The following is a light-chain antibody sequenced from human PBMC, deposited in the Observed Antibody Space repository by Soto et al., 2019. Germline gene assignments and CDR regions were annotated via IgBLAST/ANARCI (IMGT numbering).Light chain of an antibody. Sequence: DIQMTQSPSSLSASVGDRVTITCRASQNIITYVNWYQHKTGQAPKFLISAASSLQSGVPSRFSASGSGTQFTLTISGQQPEDFATYYRQQSYSSPLYTFGQGTKLEIK. V-gene: IGKV1-39*01. CDR3: QQSYSSPLYT. CDR2: AAS. CDR1: QNIITY. J-gene: IGKJ2*01.